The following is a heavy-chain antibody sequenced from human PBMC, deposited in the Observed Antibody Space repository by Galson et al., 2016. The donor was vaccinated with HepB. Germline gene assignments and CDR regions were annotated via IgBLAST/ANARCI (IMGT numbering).Heavy chain of an antibody. Sequence: SLRLSCAASGFTVSSNYMSWVRQAPGKGLEWVSIIHSGGTTYYADSVKGRFTISNDNSKNTLYLQMNSLRAEDTAVYYCAKDRDHFGDYVFDYWGQGTLVTVSS. J-gene: IGHJ4*02. CDR2: IHSGGTT. D-gene: IGHD4-17*01. CDR1: GFTVSSNY. CDR3: AKDRDHFGDYVFDY. V-gene: IGHV3-53*01.